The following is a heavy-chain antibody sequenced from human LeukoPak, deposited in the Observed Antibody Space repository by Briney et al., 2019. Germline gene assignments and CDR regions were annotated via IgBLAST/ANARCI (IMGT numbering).Heavy chain of an antibody. V-gene: IGHV1-2*02. CDR3: ARGGFAYFDSSGYSGEALDI. J-gene: IGHJ3*02. D-gene: IGHD3-22*01. CDR1: GYTFTGYY. Sequence: ASVKVSCKASGYTFTGYYMHWVRQAPGQGLEWMGWINPNSGGTNYAQKFQGRVTMTRDTSISTAYMELSRLRSDDTAVYYCARGGFAYFDSSGYSGEALDIWGPGTTVTVSS. CDR2: INPNSGGT.